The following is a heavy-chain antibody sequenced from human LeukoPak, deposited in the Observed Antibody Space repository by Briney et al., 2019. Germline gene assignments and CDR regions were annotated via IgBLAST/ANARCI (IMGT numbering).Heavy chain of an antibody. V-gene: IGHV3-11*01. CDR2: ISSSGSTI. D-gene: IGHD3-3*01. Sequence: GGSLRLSCAASGFTFSDYYMSWIRQAPGKGLEWVSYISSSGSTIYYADSVKGRFTISRDNAKNSLYLQMNSLRAKDTAVYYCARDDYDFWSGDYDYWGQGTLVTVSS. J-gene: IGHJ4*02. CDR3: ARDDYDFWSGDYDY. CDR1: GFTFSDYY.